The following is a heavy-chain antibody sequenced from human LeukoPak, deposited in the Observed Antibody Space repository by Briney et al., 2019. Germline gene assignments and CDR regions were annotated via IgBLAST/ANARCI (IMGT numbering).Heavy chain of an antibody. D-gene: IGHD1-26*01. CDR3: ARSVFGQGWELRGSYFDY. Sequence: SVKVSCKASGGTFSSYAISGVRQAPGQGLEWMGRIIPIFGTANYAQKFQGRVTITTDESTSTAYMELSSLRSEDTAVDYCARSVFGQGWELRGSYFDYWGQGTLVTVSS. CDR2: IIPIFGTA. V-gene: IGHV1-69*05. J-gene: IGHJ4*02. CDR1: GGTFSSYA.